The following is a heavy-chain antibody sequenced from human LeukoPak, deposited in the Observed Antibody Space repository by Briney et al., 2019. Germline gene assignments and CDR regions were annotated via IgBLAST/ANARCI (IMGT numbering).Heavy chain of an antibody. CDR1: GFTFSNYW. Sequence: PGGSLRLSCAASGFTFSNYWMNWVRQAPGKGLEWVAYIKENGSEKYYADSVKGRFTISRDNAKSSLYLQMNSLRAEDTAVYYCHGESDLYDHWDQGTLVTVSS. V-gene: IGHV3-7*01. D-gene: IGHD3-10*01. J-gene: IGHJ4*02. CDR3: HGESDLYDH. CDR2: IKENGSEK.